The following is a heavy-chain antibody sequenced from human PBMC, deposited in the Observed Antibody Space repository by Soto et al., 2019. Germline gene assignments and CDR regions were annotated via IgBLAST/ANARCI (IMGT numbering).Heavy chain of an antibody. Sequence: QITLKESGPTLVKPTQTLTLTCTFSGFSLSTSGVGVGWIRQPPGKALEWLALIYWDDDKRYSPSLKSRLTITKDPAKDQVVLTMTDMDAVDTATYYCAHRLSDILRTTYNWFDPWGQGTLVTVSS. J-gene: IGHJ5*02. CDR3: AHRLSDILRTTYNWFDP. V-gene: IGHV2-5*02. CDR1: GFSLSTSGVG. CDR2: IYWDDDK. D-gene: IGHD3-9*01.